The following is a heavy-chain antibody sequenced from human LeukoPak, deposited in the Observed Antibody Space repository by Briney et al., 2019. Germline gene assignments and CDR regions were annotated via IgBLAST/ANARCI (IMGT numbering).Heavy chain of an antibody. CDR2: IGASGGGT. Sequence: GGSLRLSCAASGFTFSTYAMSWVRQAPGKGLEWVSAIGASGGGTYYADSVKGRFTISRDNFKNTLYLQLNSLRAEDTAVYYCAEDGYCSSTNCYPAPYWGQGTLVTVSS. V-gene: IGHV3-23*01. J-gene: IGHJ4*02. CDR3: AEDGYCSSTNCYPAPY. D-gene: IGHD2-2*03. CDR1: GFTFSTYA.